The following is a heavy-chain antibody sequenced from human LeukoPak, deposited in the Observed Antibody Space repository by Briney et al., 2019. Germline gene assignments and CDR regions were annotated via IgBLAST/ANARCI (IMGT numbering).Heavy chain of an antibody. CDR1: GGSISSSSYY. J-gene: IGHJ5*02. D-gene: IGHD3-22*01. Sequence: SSETLSLTCTVSGGSISSSSYYWGWIRQPPGKGLEWIGCNYYSGRTYYNPSLKSRVTISVDTSKNQFSLKLSSVTAADTAVYYCARRNYYDSSGYFSWFDPWGQGTLVTVSS. CDR3: ARRNYYDSSGYFSWFDP. V-gene: IGHV4-39*01. CDR2: NYYSGRT.